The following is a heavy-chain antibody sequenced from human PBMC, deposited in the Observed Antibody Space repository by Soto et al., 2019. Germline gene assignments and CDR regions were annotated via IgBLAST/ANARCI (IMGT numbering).Heavy chain of an antibody. J-gene: IGHJ4*02. V-gene: IGHV3-33*01. CDR2: IWYDGTNR. CDR1: GLTFSNHG. CDR3: ARESSSGRRDRIDY. Sequence: GGSLRLSCAASGLTFSNHGMHWVRQAPGKGLEWVTVIWYDGTNRFYADSVKGRFTISRDISENTVFLQMNSLRAEDTAVYYCARESSSGRRDRIDYWGQGTLVTVSS. D-gene: IGHD6-19*01.